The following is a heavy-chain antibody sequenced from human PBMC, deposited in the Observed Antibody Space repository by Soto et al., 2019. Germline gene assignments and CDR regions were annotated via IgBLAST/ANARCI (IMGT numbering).Heavy chain of an antibody. CDR3: VKGGWYGSMSSSDC. CDR2: MSYHGNYQ. Sequence: GGSLRLSCAASGFTLSSYDMHWVRQAPGKGLEWVAVMSYHGNYQFYADSVRGRFSVSRDISKSAFYLQMSSLRIEDTAIYYYVKGGWYGSMSSSDCWGQGTQVTVSS. J-gene: IGHJ4*02. CDR1: GFTLSSYD. V-gene: IGHV3-30*18. D-gene: IGHD6-19*01.